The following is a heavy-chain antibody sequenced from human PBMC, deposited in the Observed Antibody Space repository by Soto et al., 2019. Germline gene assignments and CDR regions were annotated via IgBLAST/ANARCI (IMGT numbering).Heavy chain of an antibody. CDR2: IYTSGST. J-gene: IGHJ5*02. CDR1: GGSISSYY. V-gene: IGHV4-4*07. CDR3: ARADYDFWSGYYSSNP. D-gene: IGHD3-3*01. Sequence: SETLSLTCTVSGGSISSYYWSWIRQPAGKGLEWIGRIYTSGSTNYNPSLKSRVTISVDTSKNQFSLKLSSVTAADTAVYYCARADYDFWSGYYSSNPWGQGTLVTVSS.